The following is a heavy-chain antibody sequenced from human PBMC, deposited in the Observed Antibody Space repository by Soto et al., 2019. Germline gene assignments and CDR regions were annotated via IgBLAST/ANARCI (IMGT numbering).Heavy chain of an antibody. CDR3: ARDRRQLGANWFDH. CDR2: ISSSSSYI. D-gene: IGHD6-13*01. Sequence: PGGSLRLSCAASGFTFSSYSMNWVRQAPGKGLEWVSSISSSSSYIYYADSVKGRFTISRDNTKNSLYLQMNSLRAEDTAVYYCARDRRQLGANWFDHWGQGTLVTVSS. CDR1: GFTFSSYS. J-gene: IGHJ5*02. V-gene: IGHV3-21*01.